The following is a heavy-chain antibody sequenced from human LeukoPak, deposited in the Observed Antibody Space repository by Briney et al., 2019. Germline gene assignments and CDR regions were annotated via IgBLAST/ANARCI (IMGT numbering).Heavy chain of an antibody. J-gene: IGHJ3*02. CDR2: ISGSGGST. Sequence: GGSLRLSCAASGFTFSSYGMSWVRQAPGKGLEWVSAISGSGGSTYYAGSVKGRFTISRDNSKNTLYLQMNSLRAEDTAVYYCARSYYYDSSGYPGGDAFDIWGQGTMVTVSS. D-gene: IGHD3-22*01. V-gene: IGHV3-23*01. CDR3: ARSYYYDSSGYPGGDAFDI. CDR1: GFTFSSYG.